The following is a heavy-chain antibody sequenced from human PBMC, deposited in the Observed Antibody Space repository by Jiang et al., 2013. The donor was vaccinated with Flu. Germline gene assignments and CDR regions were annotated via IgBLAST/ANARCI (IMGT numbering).Heavy chain of an antibody. D-gene: IGHD6-19*01. Sequence: SGLVKPSETLSLTCTVSGGSISSSSYYWGWIRQPPGKGLEWIGSIYYSGSTYYNPSLKSRVTISVDTSKNQFSLKLSSVTAADTAVYYCARTAAEQWLVSDWYFDLWGRGTLVTVSS. CDR3: ARTAAEQWLVSDWYFDL. J-gene: IGHJ2*01. CDR1: GGSISSSSYY. V-gene: IGHV4-39*01. CDR2: IYYSGST.